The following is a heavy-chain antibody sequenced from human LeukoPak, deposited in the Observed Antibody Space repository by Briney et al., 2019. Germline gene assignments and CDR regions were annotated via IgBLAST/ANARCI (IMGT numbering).Heavy chain of an antibody. CDR2: INQDGSEK. D-gene: IGHD3-10*01. V-gene: IGHV3-7*01. J-gene: IGHJ4*02. CDR3: ARPYYYSSGSLPY. Sequence: GGSLRLSCGASGFTFSSYWMNWVRQAPGKGLEWVANINQDGSEKYYVDSVKGRFTISRDNAKNSLSLQMNSLRAEDTAVYYCARPYYYSSGSLPYWGQGTLVTVSS. CDR1: GFTFSSYW.